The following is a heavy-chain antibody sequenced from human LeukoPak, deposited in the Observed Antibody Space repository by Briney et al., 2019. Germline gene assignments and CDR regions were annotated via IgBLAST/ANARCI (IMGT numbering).Heavy chain of an antibody. CDR1: GDSISYYY. CDR2: IYYSGNT. CDR3: ARVRVYSYDSADFDY. J-gene: IGHJ4*02. V-gene: IGHV4-59*01. Sequence: PSETLSLTCTVSGDSISYYYWSWIRQPPGKGLEWIGKIYYSGNTNYNPSLKSRVTISVDTSKNQFYLKLSSVTAADTAVYYCARVRVYSYDSADFDYWGQGTLVTVSS. D-gene: IGHD5-18*01.